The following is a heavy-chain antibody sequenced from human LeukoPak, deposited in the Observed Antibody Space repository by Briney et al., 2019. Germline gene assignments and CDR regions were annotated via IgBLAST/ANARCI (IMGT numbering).Heavy chain of an antibody. J-gene: IGHJ1*01. Sequence: GGSLRLSCAASGFTFSSYAMSWVRQAPGKGLEWVSAISGSGGSTYYADSVKGRFTISRDNSKNTLYLQMNSLRAEDTAVYYCAKAFGDSSGYYHFQHWGQGTLSPSPQ. V-gene: IGHV3-23*01. D-gene: IGHD3-22*01. CDR1: GFTFSSYA. CDR2: ISGSGGST. CDR3: AKAFGDSSGYYHFQH.